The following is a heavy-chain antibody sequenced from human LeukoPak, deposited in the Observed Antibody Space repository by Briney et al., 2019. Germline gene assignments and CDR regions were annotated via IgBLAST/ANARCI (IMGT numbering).Heavy chain of an antibody. CDR2: ITSDGNA. CDR3: AKVPVWQQLVDY. CDR1: GFTFSSYI. V-gene: IGHV3-23*01. J-gene: IGHJ4*02. Sequence: GGSLRLSCTASGFTFSSYIFNWVRQAPGKGLEWVSGITSDGNAYYADSVKGRFTISRDNSKNTLYLQMNSLRAEDTALYYCAKVPVWQQLVDYWGQGTLVTVSS. D-gene: IGHD6-13*01.